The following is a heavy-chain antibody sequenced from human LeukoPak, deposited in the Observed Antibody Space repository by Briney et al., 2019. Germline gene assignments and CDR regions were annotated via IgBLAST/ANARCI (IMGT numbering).Heavy chain of an antibody. D-gene: IGHD5-12*01. Sequence: GGSLRRSCAASGFTFGSFGMHWVGQAPGKGLARVAVISYDRSNKYYADSVKGRFTISRDNSKNTLYLQMNSLRAEDTAVYYCAKQVYSGYDFDYWGQGTLVTVSS. J-gene: IGHJ4*02. CDR1: GFTFGSFG. V-gene: IGHV3-30*18. CDR2: ISYDRSNK. CDR3: AKQVYSGYDFDY.